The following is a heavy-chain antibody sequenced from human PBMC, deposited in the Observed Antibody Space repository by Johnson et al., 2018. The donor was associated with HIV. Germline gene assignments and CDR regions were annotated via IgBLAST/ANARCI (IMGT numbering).Heavy chain of an antibody. CDR2: IKQDGSEK. D-gene: IGHD3-16*01. J-gene: IGHJ3*02. CDR3: ARDWGTRGWDDAFDI. CDR1: GFTFSSYW. V-gene: IGHV3-7*01. Sequence: EQLVESGGVVVQPGGSLRLSCAASGFTFSSYWMSWVRQAPGKGLEWVANIKQDGSEKYYVDSVKGRFTISRDNAKNSLYLQMNSLRAEDTAVYYCARDWGTRGWDDAFDIWGQGTMVTVSS.